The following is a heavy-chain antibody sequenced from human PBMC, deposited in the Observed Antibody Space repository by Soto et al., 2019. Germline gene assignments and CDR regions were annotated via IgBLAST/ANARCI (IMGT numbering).Heavy chain of an antibody. D-gene: IGHD6-13*01. J-gene: IGHJ4*02. Sequence: SETLSLTCGCSCHSIIGGFYYWGWIRQPPGKGLEWIGSIYHSGSTYYNPSLKSRVTMSVDTSKNQLSLKLSSVTAADTAVYYCASYGYSYSARSFAKWGQGTRVTVSS. CDR3: ASYGYSYSARSFAK. CDR2: IYHSGST. V-gene: IGHV4-38-2*01. CDR1: CHSIIGGFYY.